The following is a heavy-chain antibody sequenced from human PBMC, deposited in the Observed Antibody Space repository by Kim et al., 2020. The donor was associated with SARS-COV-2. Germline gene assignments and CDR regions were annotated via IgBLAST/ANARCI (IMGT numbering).Heavy chain of an antibody. CDR2: IYYSGST. J-gene: IGHJ3*02. CDR1: GGSISSSSYY. D-gene: IGHD5-18*01. Sequence: SETLSLTCTVSGGSISSSSYYWGWIRQPPGKGLEWIGSIYYSGSTYYDPSLKSRVTISVDTSKNQFSLKLSSVTAADTAVYYCARLGQKQLWLSGAFDIWGQGTMVTVSS. CDR3: ARLGQKQLWLSGAFDI. V-gene: IGHV4-39*01.